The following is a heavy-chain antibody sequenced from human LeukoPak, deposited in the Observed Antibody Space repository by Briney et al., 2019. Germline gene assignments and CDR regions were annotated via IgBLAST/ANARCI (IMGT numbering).Heavy chain of an antibody. D-gene: IGHD6-13*01. Sequence: GRSLRLSCAASGFTFSTYGVHWVRQAPGKGLEWVAVMSYDGIDKYYADSVKGRFTISRDNSKNTLSLQMNSLRAEDTAVYYCAKDRDIAAAGYLFDYWGQGTLVAVSS. CDR2: MSYDGIDK. V-gene: IGHV3-30*18. CDR3: AKDRDIAAAGYLFDY. CDR1: GFTFSTYG. J-gene: IGHJ4*02.